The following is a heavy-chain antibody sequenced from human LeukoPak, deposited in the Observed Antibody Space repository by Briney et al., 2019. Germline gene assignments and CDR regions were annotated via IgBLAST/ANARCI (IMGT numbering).Heavy chain of an antibody. CDR2: IYYSGST. J-gene: IGHJ4*02. D-gene: IGHD1-26*01. Sequence: PSETLPLTCTVSGGSISSSSYYWGWIRQPPGKGLEWIGSIYYSGSTYYNPSLKSRVTISVDTSKNQFSLKLSSVTAADTAVYYCARHAWEQKGVDYWGQGTLVTVSS. CDR1: GGSISSSSYY. CDR3: ARHAWEQKGVDY. V-gene: IGHV4-39*01.